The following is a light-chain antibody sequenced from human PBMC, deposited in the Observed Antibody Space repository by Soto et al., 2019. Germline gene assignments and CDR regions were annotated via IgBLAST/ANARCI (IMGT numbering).Light chain of an antibody. CDR3: QKYNKAPWK. J-gene: IGKJ1*01. V-gene: IGKV1-27*01. CDR1: QGISTY. CDR2: GTS. Sequence: DIQLTQSPSFLSASVGDRVTITCRASQGISTYLAWYQQKPGTAPKLLVYGTSTLQVGVPSRFSGSGWGTDFTLTISSVQPEDVATYYCQKYNKAPWKFGQGTKVDIK.